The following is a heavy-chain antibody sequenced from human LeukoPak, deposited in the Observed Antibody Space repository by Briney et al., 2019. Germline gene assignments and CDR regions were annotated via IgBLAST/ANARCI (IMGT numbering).Heavy chain of an antibody. CDR2: IIPIFGTA. V-gene: IGHV1-69*01. CDR3: ARGAQIRSSGWCNSGPYYMDV. J-gene: IGHJ6*03. Sequence: GSSVKVSCKASGGTFSSYAISWVRQAPGQGLEWMGGIIPIFGTANYAQKFQGRVTITADESTSTAYMELSSLRSEDTAVYYCARGAQIRSSGWCNSGPYYMDVWGKGTTVTVSS. CDR1: GGTFSSYA. D-gene: IGHD6-19*01.